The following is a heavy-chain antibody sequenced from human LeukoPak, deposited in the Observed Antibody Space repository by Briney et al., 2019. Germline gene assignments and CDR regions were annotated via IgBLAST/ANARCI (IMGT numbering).Heavy chain of an antibody. CDR3: ARSGYSSGWYALHSDY. V-gene: IGHV3-48*03. CDR2: ISSSGSTI. D-gene: IGHD6-19*01. Sequence: GGSLRLSCAASGFTFSSYEMNWVRQAPGKGLEWASYISSSGSTIYYADSVKGRFTISRDNAKNSLYLQMNSLRAEDTAVYYCARSGYSSGWYALHSDYWGQGTLVTVSS. CDR1: GFTFSSYE. J-gene: IGHJ4*02.